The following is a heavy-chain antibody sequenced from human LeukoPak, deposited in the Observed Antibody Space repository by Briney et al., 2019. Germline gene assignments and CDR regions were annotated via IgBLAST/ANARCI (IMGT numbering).Heavy chain of an antibody. V-gene: IGHV3-66*01. Sequence: GGSLRLSCAASGFTFDDYIMHWVRQAPGKGLEWVSVIYSGGSTYYADSVKGRFTISRDNSKNTLYLQMNSLRAEDTAVYYCASGNGTAADMYYWGQGTLVTVSS. D-gene: IGHD1-1*01. CDR2: IYSGGST. CDR1: GFTFDDYI. CDR3: ASGNGTAADMYY. J-gene: IGHJ4*02.